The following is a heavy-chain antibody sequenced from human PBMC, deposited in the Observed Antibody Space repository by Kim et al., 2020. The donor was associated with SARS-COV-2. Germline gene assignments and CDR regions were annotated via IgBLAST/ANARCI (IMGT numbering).Heavy chain of an antibody. V-gene: IGHV3-9*01. CDR2: INYNSGKI. CDR1: GFSFDDSA. CDR3: AKARLTDSNWFDP. J-gene: IGHJ5*02. Sequence: GGSLRLSCVASGFSFDDSAMHWVRQAPGKGLEWVSGINYNSGKIGCADSVKGRFTISRDNAKNSLYLQMNSLRDEDTALYYCAKARLTDSNWFDPWGQGT. D-gene: IGHD6-25*01.